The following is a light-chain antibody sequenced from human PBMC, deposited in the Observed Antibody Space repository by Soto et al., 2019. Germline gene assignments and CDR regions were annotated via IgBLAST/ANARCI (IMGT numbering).Light chain of an antibody. Sequence: EIVMAQSPATLSVSPGERATLSCRASQSVSSNLAWYQQIPGQAPRLLMYGVSTRAPGIPARFSGSGSGTEFTLTISSLQSEDFAVYYWQQYDKWPGTFGQGNKVEIK. CDR2: GVS. V-gene: IGKV3-15*01. CDR3: QQYDKWPGT. CDR1: QSVSSN. J-gene: IGKJ1*01.